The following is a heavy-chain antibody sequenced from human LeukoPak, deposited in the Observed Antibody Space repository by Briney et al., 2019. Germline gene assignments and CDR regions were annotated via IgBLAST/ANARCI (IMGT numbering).Heavy chain of an antibody. CDR2: ISAYNGNT. V-gene: IGHV1-18*01. CDR1: GYTFTSYG. CDR3: ARAPSHSFYGDYPPTGMDV. D-gene: IGHD4-17*01. Sequence: GASVKVSCKASGYTFTSYGISWVRQAPGQGLEWMGWISAYNGNTNYAQKLQGRVTMTTDTSTSTAYMELRSLRSDDTAVYYCARAPSHSFYGDYPPTGMDVWGQGTTVTVSS. J-gene: IGHJ6*02.